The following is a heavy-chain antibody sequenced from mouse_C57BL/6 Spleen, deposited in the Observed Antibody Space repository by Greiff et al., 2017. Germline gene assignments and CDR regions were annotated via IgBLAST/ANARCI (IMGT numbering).Heavy chain of an antibody. V-gene: IGHV1-15*01. Sequence: VQLQQSGAELVRPGASVTLSCKASGYTFTDYELHWVKQTPVHGLEWLGAIDPETGGTAYNQKFKGKAILTADKSSSTAYMELRSLTSEDSAVYYCTRDYDYDVAWFAYWGQGTLVTVSA. CDR2: IDPETGGT. CDR1: GYTFTDYE. D-gene: IGHD2-4*01. CDR3: TRDYDYDVAWFAY. J-gene: IGHJ3*01.